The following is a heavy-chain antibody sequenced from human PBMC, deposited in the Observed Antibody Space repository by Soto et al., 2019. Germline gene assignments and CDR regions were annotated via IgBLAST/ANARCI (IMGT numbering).Heavy chain of an antibody. V-gene: IGHV3-30*18. D-gene: IGHD3-16*01. CDR3: AKDLITAMPSAFDY. Sequence: GGSLRLSCAASGFTFSSYGMHWVRQAPGKGLEWVAVISYDGSNKYYADSVKGRFTISRDNSKNTLFLQMNSLRAEDTALYYCAKDLITAMPSAFDYWGQGTLVTVSS. J-gene: IGHJ4*02. CDR2: ISYDGSNK. CDR1: GFTFSSYG.